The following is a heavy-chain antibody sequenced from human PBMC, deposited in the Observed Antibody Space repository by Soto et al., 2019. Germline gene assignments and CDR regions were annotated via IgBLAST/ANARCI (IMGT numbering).Heavy chain of an antibody. J-gene: IGHJ3*02. CDR1: GFTFSNYA. D-gene: IGHD3-16*02. CDR2: IGGSGGAT. CDR3: AKDYIGVIPDAFDI. Sequence: GGCLRLSCAASGFTFSNYAMTWVRQAPGKGLEWVSAIGGSGGATYYADSVKGRFTVSRDNSKNTLYLQVNSLRAEDTAVYYCAKDYIGVIPDAFDIWGQGTMVTVSS. V-gene: IGHV3-23*01.